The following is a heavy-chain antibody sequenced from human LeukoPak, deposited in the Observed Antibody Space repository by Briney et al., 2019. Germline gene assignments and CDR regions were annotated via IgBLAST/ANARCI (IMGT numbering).Heavy chain of an antibody. V-gene: IGHV3-21*06. CDR2: ISGSSNYT. D-gene: IGHD5-12*01. CDR1: GFTFSTYS. Sequence: PGGSLRLSCAASGFTFSTYSMNWVRQAPGKGLEWVSSISGSSNYTFYADSVRGRFTISRDNAKNSLYLQMNSLRAEDTAVYYCARGTTGGYSPSHWGQGTLVTVSS. CDR3: ARGTTGGYSPSH. J-gene: IGHJ4*02.